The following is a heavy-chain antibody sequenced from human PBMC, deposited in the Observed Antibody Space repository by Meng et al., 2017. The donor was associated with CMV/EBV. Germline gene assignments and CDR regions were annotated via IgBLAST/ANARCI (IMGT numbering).Heavy chain of an antibody. CDR3: AILGYCSGGSCWGAFDI. J-gene: IGHJ3*02. CDR2: INPNSGGT. CDR1: GYTFTGYY. V-gene: IGHV1-2*02. Sequence: QGELVQSGAEVKKPGASVNVSCKASGYTFTGYYMHWVRQAPGQGLEWMGWINPNSGGTNYAQKFQGRVTMTRDTSISTAYMELSRLRSDDTAVYYCAILGYCSGGSCWGAFDIWGQGTMVTVSS. D-gene: IGHD2-15*01.